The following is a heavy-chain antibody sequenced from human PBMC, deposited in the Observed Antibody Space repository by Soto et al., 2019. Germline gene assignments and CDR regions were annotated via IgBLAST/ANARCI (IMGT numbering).Heavy chain of an antibody. Sequence: PGGSLRLSCAASGFTFSSYGMHWVRQAPGKGLEWVAVIWYDGSNKYYADSVKGRFTISRDNSKNTLYLQMNSLRAEDTAVYYCARAPGNQNWNQQRVPDYWGQGTLVTVSS. CDR1: GFTFSSYG. CDR3: ARAPGNQNWNQQRVPDY. V-gene: IGHV3-33*01. CDR2: IWYDGSNK. D-gene: IGHD1-1*01. J-gene: IGHJ4*02.